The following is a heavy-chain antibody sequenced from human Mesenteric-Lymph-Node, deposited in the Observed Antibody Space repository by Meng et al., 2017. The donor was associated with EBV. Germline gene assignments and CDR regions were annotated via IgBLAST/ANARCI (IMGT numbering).Heavy chain of an antibody. D-gene: IGHD5-24*01. CDR1: GFSLNTSGVG. Sequence: ITLKQSGPTLLKPQQTPTLTCSFSGFSLNTSGVGMGWIRQPPGKALEWLALIYWDDEKRYSPSLKSRLTITKTTSKNQLVLTMTDMDPVDTATYYCAHRLDGYNYIDYWGQGTLVTVSS. CDR3: AHRLDGYNYIDY. V-gene: IGHV2-5*02. CDR2: IYWDDEK. J-gene: IGHJ4*02.